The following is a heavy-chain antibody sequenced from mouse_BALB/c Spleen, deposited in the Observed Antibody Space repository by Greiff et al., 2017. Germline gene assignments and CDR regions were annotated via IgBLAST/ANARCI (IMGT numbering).Heavy chain of an antibody. CDR1: GYKFTDYA. CDR3: ARTYDYDTMDY. D-gene: IGHD2-4*01. CDR2: ISTYYGDA. J-gene: IGHJ4*01. Sequence: VQLQQSGAELVRPGVSVKISCKGSGYKFTDYAMHWVKQSHAKSLEWIGVISTYYGDASYNQKFKGKATMTVDKSSSTAYMELARLTSEDSAIYYCARTYDYDTMDYWGQGTSVTVSS. V-gene: IGHV1S137*01.